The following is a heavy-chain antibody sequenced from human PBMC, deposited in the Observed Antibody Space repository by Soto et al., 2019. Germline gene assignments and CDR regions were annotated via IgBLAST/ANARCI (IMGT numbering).Heavy chain of an antibody. V-gene: IGHV4-39*01. CDR2: ISYSGST. J-gene: IGHJ4*02. CDR1: GGSISSDSYY. CDR3: ARHTPAISISDH. D-gene: IGHD2-15*01. Sequence: ETLSLTCTVSGGSISSDSYYWGWIRQSPEKGLEWIASISYSGSTYYSPTLKSRLIISVDTSKSQFSLKLSSVTAADTAVYYCARHTPAISISDHWGQGTLVTVSS.